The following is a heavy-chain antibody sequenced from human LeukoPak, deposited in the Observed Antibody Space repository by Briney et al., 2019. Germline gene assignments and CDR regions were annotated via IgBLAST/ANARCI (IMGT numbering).Heavy chain of an antibody. CDR2: ISGSGGST. V-gene: IGHV3-23*01. CDR1: GFTFSSYG. Sequence: HPGGSLRLSCAASGFTFSSYGMSWVRQAPGKGLEWVSAISGSGGSTYYADSVKGRFTISRDNSKNTLYLQMNSLRAEDTAVYYCARDGVLRYFDWLSSDDYYMDVWGKGTTVTISS. CDR3: ARDGVLRYFDWLSSDDYYMDV. D-gene: IGHD3-9*01. J-gene: IGHJ6*03.